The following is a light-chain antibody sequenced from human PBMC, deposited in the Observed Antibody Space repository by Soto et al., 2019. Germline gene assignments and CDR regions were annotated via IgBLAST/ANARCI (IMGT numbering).Light chain of an antibody. J-gene: IGKJ1*01. V-gene: IGKV1-5*03. CDR3: QHYNSYSEA. Sequence: DIQMTQSPSTLAGFVGGIVNITCWASQTISSWLAWYQQKPGKAPKLLIYKASTLKSGVPSRFSGSGSGTEFTLTISSLQPDDFATYYCQHYNSYSEAFGQGTKV. CDR1: QTISSW. CDR2: KAS.